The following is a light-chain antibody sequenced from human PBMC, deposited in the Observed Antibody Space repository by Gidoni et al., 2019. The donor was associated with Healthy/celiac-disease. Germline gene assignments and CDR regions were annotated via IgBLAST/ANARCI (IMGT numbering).Light chain of an antibody. CDR3: QAWDSSTGV. V-gene: IGLV3-1*01. CDR1: NLGDKY. CDR2: QDS. Sequence: SYELTQPPSVSVSPGQTASITSSGDNLGDKYACWYQQKPGQSPVLVIYQDSKRPSGIPERFSGSNSGNTATLTISGTQAMDEADYYCQAWDSSTGVFGTGTKVTVL. J-gene: IGLJ1*01.